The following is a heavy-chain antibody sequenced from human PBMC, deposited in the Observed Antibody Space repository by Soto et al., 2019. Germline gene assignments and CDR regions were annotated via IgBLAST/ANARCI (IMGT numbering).Heavy chain of an antibody. D-gene: IGHD3-3*01. CDR2: ISSGGTNK. CDR3: VRVRIFRVPGWFGP. Sequence: GGSLRLSCAASGFTFSSYDMHWVRQAPGKGLEWVSYISSGGTNKYYADSVKGRFTISRDNSKNTLYLQMNSLRAEDTAVYYCVRVRIFRVPGWFGPLGQRTL. V-gene: IGHV3-21*05. CDR1: GFTFSSYD. J-gene: IGHJ5*02.